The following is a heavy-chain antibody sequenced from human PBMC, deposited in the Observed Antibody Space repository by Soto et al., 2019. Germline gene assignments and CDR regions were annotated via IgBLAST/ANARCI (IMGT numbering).Heavy chain of an antibody. V-gene: IGHV3-23*01. CDR3: AKGGGLRNQLLYGYYFHGMDV. J-gene: IGHJ6*02. Sequence: EVQLLQSGGGLVQPGMSLRISCVASGFSFSSYAMSWVRQAPGKGLEWVSSTSGSGGSAYYADSVKGRFTIARDNSKNTLHLEVSSLRAEDTAVYYCAKGGGLRNQLLYGYYFHGMDVWGQWTTVTVSS. CDR2: TSGSGGSA. D-gene: IGHD3-10*01. CDR1: GFSFSSYA.